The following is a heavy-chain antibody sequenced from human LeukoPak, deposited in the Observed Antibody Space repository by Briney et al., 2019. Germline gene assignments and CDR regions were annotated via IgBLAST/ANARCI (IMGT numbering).Heavy chain of an antibody. CDR1: GGSISSYY. CDR2: IYIRVST. V-gene: IGHV4-4*07. CDR3: ARDGYGSVRLPGD. Sequence: SETLSLTCTVSGGSISSYYWSWIRQPAGKGLEWIGRIYIRVSTNYNPSLKSRVTMSVDTSKNQFSLKLSSVTAADTAVYYCARDGYGSVRLPGDWGQGTLVTVSS. J-gene: IGHJ4*02. D-gene: IGHD3-10*01.